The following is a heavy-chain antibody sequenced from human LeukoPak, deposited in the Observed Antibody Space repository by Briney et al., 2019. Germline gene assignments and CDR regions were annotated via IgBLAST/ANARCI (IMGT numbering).Heavy chain of an antibody. D-gene: IGHD3-22*01. CDR2: NDPDSGGT. Sequence: ASVKVSCKASGYTFIGYYMHWVRQAPGQGLEWMGRNDPDSGGTSYAQKFQGRVTMTRDTSISTAYMELSRLRSDDTAVYYCAREYYDSSGRKHAFDIWGQGTMVTVSS. CDR3: AREYYDSSGRKHAFDI. J-gene: IGHJ3*02. V-gene: IGHV1-2*02. CDR1: GYTFIGYY.